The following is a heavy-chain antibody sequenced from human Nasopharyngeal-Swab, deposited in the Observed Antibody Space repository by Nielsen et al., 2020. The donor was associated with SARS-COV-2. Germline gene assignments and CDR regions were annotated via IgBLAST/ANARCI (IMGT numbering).Heavy chain of an antibody. CDR1: GGSFSVYY. J-gene: IGHJ3*02. D-gene: IGHD3-16*02. Sequence: ETLSLTCAVYGGSFSVYYWSWIRQPPGKGLEWIGEINHSGSTNYNPSLKSRVTISVDTSKNQVSLKLSSVTAADTAVYYCARGRPWGYVWGTYRNDAFDIWGQGTMVTVSS. V-gene: IGHV4-34*01. CDR2: INHSGST. CDR3: ARGRPWGYVWGTYRNDAFDI.